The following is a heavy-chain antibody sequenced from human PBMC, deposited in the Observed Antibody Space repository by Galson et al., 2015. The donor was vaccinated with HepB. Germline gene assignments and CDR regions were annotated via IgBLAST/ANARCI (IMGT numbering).Heavy chain of an antibody. Sequence: SLRLSCAASGFTFSSYSMNWVRQAPGKGLEWVSYISSSSSTIYYADSVKGRFTISRDNAKNSLYLQMNSLRAEDTAVYYCARVTQWAIDDYWGQGTLVTVSS. D-gene: IGHD6-19*01. J-gene: IGHJ4*02. V-gene: IGHV3-48*04. CDR2: ISSSSSTI. CDR1: GFTFSSYS. CDR3: ARVTQWAIDDY.